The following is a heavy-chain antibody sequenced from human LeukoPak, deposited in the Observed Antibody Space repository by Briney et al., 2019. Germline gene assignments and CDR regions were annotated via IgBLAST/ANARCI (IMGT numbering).Heavy chain of an antibody. D-gene: IGHD4-17*01. V-gene: IGHV4-30-2*01. Sequence: SETLSLTCTVSGGSISSSSYYWGWIRQPPGKGLEWIGYIYHSGSTYYNPSLKSRVTISVDRSKNQFSLKLSSVTAADTAVYYCARKRLRRAFDYWGQGTLVTVSS. CDR1: GGSISSSSYY. CDR3: ARKRLRRAFDY. J-gene: IGHJ4*02. CDR2: IYHSGST.